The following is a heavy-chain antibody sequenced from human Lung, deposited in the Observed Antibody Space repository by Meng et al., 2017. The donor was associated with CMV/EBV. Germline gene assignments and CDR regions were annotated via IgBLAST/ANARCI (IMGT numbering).Heavy chain of an antibody. Sequence: SETLSLTGNVSGGSTRSSDYYWGWIRQPPGKGLEWIGRMYYSGDTYYNPSLKSRVIIAVDTSKNQFCLKLSSVTAADTAVDYYTRAHFGVVIEIFYFDYWGQGAXVTGSS. CDR3: TRAHFGVVIEIFYFDY. D-gene: IGHD3-3*01. J-gene: IGHJ4*02. CDR2: MYYSGDT. V-gene: IGHV4-39*07. CDR1: GGSTRSSDYY.